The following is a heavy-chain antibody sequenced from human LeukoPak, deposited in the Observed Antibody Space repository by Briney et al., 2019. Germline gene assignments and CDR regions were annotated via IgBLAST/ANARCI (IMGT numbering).Heavy chain of an antibody. V-gene: IGHV4-61*02. D-gene: IGHD2-15*01. CDR2: IYPSGST. J-gene: IGHJ5*02. CDR1: GGSISSGSYY. CDR3: ARVDGSCSGGSCPSGNWFDP. Sequence: PSETLSLTCTVSGGSISSGSYYWSWIRQPAGKGLEWIGRIYPSGSTNYNPSLKSRVTISVDTSKNQFSLKLSSVTAADTAVYYCARVDGSCSGGSCPSGNWFDPWGQGTLVTVSS.